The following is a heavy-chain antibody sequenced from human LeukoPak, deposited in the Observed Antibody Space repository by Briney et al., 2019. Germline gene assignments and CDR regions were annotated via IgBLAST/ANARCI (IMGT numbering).Heavy chain of an antibody. Sequence: SETLSLTCTVSGGSIRSSYYYWGWIRQPPGKGLEWIGSIYDSGSTYYNPSLKSRVTISVDTSKNQFSLKLSSVTAADTAVYYCARGPRITIFGVVFFRGMDVWGQGTTVTVSS. CDR2: IYDSGST. V-gene: IGHV4-39*01. CDR3: ARGPRITIFGVVFFRGMDV. D-gene: IGHD3-3*01. J-gene: IGHJ6*02. CDR1: GGSIRSSYYY.